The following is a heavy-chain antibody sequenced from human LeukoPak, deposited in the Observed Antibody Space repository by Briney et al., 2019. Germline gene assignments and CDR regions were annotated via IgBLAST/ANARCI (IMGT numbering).Heavy chain of an antibody. Sequence: SETLSLTCTVSGGSISSSSYYWGWIRQPPGKGLEWIGSIYYSGSTYYNPSLKSRVTISVDTSKNQFSLKLSSVTAADTAVYYCARQPSRPLNWFDPWGQGTLVTVSS. D-gene: IGHD6-13*01. V-gene: IGHV4-39*01. CDR1: GGSISSSSYY. CDR3: ARQPSRPLNWFDP. J-gene: IGHJ5*02. CDR2: IYYSGST.